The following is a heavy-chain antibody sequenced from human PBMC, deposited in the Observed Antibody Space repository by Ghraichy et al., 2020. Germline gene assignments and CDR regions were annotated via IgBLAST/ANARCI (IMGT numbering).Heavy chain of an antibody. J-gene: IGHJ6*02. CDR1: GFTLRKYG. CDR2: ISYDGSKK. CDR3: ARDYDTSGFYNPTYYYYAMDF. D-gene: IGHD3-22*01. Sequence: GGSLRLSCAVSGFTLRKYGMHWVRQAPGKGLEWVALISYDGSKKFYADSVKGRFTISRDNSKNALYLQIYSLRAEDTAVYYCARDYDTSGFYNPTYYYYAMDFWGQGSTVTVSS. V-gene: IGHV3-30*03.